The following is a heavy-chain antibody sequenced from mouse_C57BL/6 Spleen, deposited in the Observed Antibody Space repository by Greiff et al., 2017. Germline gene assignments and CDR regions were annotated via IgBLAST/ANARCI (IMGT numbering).Heavy chain of an antibody. J-gene: IGHJ2*01. Sequence: QVQLQQPGAELVKPGASVKLSCKASGYTFTSYWMHWVKQRPGQGLEWIGMIQPNSGSTNYNEKFKSKATLTVDKSSSTAYMQLSSLTSEDSAVYYCAHYYGSSYYFDYWGQGTTLTVSS. D-gene: IGHD1-1*01. CDR1: GYTFTSYW. V-gene: IGHV1-64*01. CDR3: AHYYGSSYYFDY. CDR2: IQPNSGST.